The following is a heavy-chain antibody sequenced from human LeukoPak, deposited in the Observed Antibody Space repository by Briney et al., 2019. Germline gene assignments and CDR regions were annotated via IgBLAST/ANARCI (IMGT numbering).Heavy chain of an antibody. D-gene: IGHD2-2*01. Sequence: SETLSLTCTVSGGSVSSYYWSWIRQPPGKGLEWIGRMYTSGSTDYNPSLKSRVSMSLDTSKNHFSLKLSSVTAADTAVYYCARLVPSAMTDYWGQGTLVTVSS. CDR2: MYTSGST. J-gene: IGHJ4*02. V-gene: IGHV4-4*07. CDR1: GGSVSSYY. CDR3: ARLVPSAMTDY.